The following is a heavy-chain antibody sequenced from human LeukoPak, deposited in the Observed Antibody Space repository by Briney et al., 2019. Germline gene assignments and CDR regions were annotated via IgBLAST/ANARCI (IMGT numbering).Heavy chain of an antibody. CDR1: GGTFSSYA. D-gene: IGHD4-17*01. CDR2: IIPILGIA. J-gene: IGHJ4*02. CDR3: ATNGAYGDYADGY. V-gene: IGHV1-69*04. Sequence: ASVKVSCKASGGTFSSYAISWVRQAPGQGLEWMGRIIPILGIANYAQKFQGRVTITADKSTSTAYMELSSLRSEDTAVYYCATNGAYGDYADGYWGQGTLVTVSS.